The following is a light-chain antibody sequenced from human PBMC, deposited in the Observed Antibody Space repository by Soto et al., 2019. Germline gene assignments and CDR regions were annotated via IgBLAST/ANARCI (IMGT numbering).Light chain of an antibody. CDR3: LSKTGTISYV. Sequence: QSVLTQPASVSGSPGQSIAISCTGTTSDVGGYNYVSWYQQHPGKVPELLIHEVSNRPSGVSNRFSGSKSGNTASLTISGLQAEDEADYYCLSKTGTISYVFGTGT. CDR1: TSDVGGYNY. CDR2: EVS. J-gene: IGLJ1*01. V-gene: IGLV2-14*01.